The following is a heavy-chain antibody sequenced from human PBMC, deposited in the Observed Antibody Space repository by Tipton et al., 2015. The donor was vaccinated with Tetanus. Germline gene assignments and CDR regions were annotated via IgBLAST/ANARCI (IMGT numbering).Heavy chain of an antibody. D-gene: IGHD6-6*01. CDR3: ARSESRIAPRIPWGMDI. CDR1: GYTFSQYA. V-gene: IGHV1-18*01. Sequence: QVQLVQSGAEVRKPGASVRVSCKASGYTFSQYAIAWVRQVRGQGLEWMGWISGHNGDSRTAQRLQGRVTMTTDKVTTTAYMELRSLRSADTAVYYCARSESRIAPRIPWGMDIWGQGTTVTVSS. CDR2: ISGHNGDS. J-gene: IGHJ6*02.